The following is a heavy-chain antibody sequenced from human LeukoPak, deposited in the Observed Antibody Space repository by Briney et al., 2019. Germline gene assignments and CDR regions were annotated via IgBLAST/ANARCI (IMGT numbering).Heavy chain of an antibody. Sequence: GGSLRLSCAASGFTFNNYAMHWVRQAPGKGLEWVAVIWYGGSNKYYADSVKGRFTISRDNSKNTLYLEMKSLRAEDTAVYYCAKDLEGTGAASFDYWGQGILVTVSS. D-gene: IGHD3/OR15-3a*01. CDR3: AKDLEGTGAASFDY. CDR2: IWYGGSNK. CDR1: GFTFNNYA. J-gene: IGHJ4*02. V-gene: IGHV3-30*02.